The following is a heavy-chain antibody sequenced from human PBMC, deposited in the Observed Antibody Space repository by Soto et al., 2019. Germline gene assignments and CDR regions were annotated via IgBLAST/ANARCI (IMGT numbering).Heavy chain of an antibody. Sequence: SETLSLTCAVYGGSFSGYYWSWIRQPPGKGLEWIGEINHSGSTNYNPSLKSRVTISVDTSKNQFSLKLSSVTAADTAVYYCARVLYSGPASSYYYYYYMDVWGKGTTVTVSS. V-gene: IGHV4-34*01. D-gene: IGHD5-12*01. J-gene: IGHJ6*03. CDR2: INHSGST. CDR1: GGSFSGYY. CDR3: ARVLYSGPASSYYYYYYMDV.